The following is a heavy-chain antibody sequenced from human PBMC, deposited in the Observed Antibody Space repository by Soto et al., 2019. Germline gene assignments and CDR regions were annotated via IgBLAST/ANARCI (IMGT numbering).Heavy chain of an antibody. J-gene: IGHJ4*02. CDR1: GGSISSYY. CDR2: IYYSGST. V-gene: IGHV4-59*08. Sequence: SETLSLTCTVSGGSISSYYWSWIRQPPGKGLEWIGYIYYSGSTNYNPSLKGRVTISVDTSKNQFSLKLSSVTAADTAVYYCARTLYCSGGSCPGPLDYWGQGTLVTVSS. D-gene: IGHD2-15*01. CDR3: ARTLYCSGGSCPGPLDY.